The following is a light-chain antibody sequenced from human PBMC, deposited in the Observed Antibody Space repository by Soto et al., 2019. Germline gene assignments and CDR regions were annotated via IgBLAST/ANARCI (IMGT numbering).Light chain of an antibody. J-gene: IGKJ1*01. CDR3: QQYYSYPWT. CDR2: AAS. Sequence: AIRMTQSPSSLSASTGDRVTITCRASQGISSYLAWYQQKPGKAPKLLIYAASTLQSGVPSRFSGSGSGTDFTLTISCLQSEDFATYYCQQYYSYPWTFGQGTKVGI. CDR1: QGISSY. V-gene: IGKV1-8*01.